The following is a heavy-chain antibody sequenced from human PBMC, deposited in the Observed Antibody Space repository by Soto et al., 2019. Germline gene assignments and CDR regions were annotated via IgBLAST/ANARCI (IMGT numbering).Heavy chain of an antibody. CDR1: GFTFSSYA. J-gene: IGHJ6*02. V-gene: IGHV3-30-3*01. Sequence: GGSLRLSCAASGFTFSSYAMHWVRQAPGKGLEWVAVISYDGSNKYYADSVKGRFTISRDNSKNTLYLQMNSLRAEDTAVYYCARDRRPYADYYYYGMDVWGQGTTVTVSS. CDR3: ARDRRPYADYYYYGMDV. D-gene: IGHD4-17*01. CDR2: ISYDGSNK.